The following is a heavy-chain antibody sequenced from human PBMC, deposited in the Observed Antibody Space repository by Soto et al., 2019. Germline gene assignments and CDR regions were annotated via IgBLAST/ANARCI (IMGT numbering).Heavy chain of an antibody. D-gene: IGHD1-20*01. CDR2: VHDSGST. Sequence: SETLSLTCSVSGDAISNYYWSWLRQTPGRGLEWIGCVHDSGSTDYNPSFKGRVSMSLQTSKSQFSLNLRSVTAADTATYFCARGTRALITSFFAYWGQGLPVTVSS. CDR3: ARGTRALITSFFAY. J-gene: IGHJ4*02. V-gene: IGHV4-59*01. CDR1: GDAISNYY.